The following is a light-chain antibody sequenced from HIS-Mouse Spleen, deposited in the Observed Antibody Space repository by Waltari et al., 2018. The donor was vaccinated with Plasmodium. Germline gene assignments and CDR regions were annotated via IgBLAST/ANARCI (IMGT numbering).Light chain of an antibody. CDR3: QQYGSSPYT. CDR2: GAS. J-gene: IGKJ2*01. V-gene: IGKV3-20*01. CDR1: QSVSSSY. Sequence: EIVLTQSPGTLSLSPGERATLSCRARQSVSSSYLAWYQQQPGQAPRLLIYGASIRATGIPDRFSGSGSGTDFTLTISRLEPEDFAVYYCQQYGSSPYTFGQGTKLEIK.